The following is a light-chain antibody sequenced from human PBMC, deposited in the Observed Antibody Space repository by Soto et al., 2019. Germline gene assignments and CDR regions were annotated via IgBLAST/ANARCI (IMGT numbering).Light chain of an antibody. Sequence: DIVMTQSPLSLPVTPGEPASISCRSSQSLLHSDGYNCLDWYLQKPGQSPQVLIYLGSNRASGVPARFSGSGSGTDFTLKISRVEAEDVGVYYCMQALQTPPTFGQGTRLEIK. CDR2: LGS. J-gene: IGKJ5*01. V-gene: IGKV2-28*01. CDR1: QSLLHSDGYNC. CDR3: MQALQTPPT.